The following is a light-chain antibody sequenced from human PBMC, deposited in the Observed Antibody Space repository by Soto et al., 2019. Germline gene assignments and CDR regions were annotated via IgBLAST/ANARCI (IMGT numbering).Light chain of an antibody. CDR1: SSDVGGYNY. CDR2: EVS. J-gene: IGLJ3*02. CDR3: CSYAGSSTFG. V-gene: IGLV2-23*02. Sequence: QSALTQPASVSGSPGQSITISCTGTSSDVGGYNYVSWYQQHPGKAPKLMIYEVSNRPSGVSNRFSGSKSGNTASLTISGLQAEDEADYYCCSYAGSSTFGFGGGTKLTVL.